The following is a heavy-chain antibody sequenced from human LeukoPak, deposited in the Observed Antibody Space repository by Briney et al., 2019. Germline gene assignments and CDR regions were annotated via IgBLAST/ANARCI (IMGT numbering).Heavy chain of an antibody. D-gene: IGHD2-15*01. CDR1: GYKFTNYG. V-gene: IGHV1-18*01. CDR3: ARVLRYCSGGNCYSGGLGYMDV. CDR2: ISPYNGNT. J-gene: IGHJ6*03. Sequence: ASVKVTCKASGYKFTNYGISWVRQAPGQGLEWMGWISPYNGNTIYAQKLQGRVTMTTDTSTSTAYMELRSLRSDDTAVYYCARVLRYCSGGNCYSGGLGYMDVWGKGTTVTISS.